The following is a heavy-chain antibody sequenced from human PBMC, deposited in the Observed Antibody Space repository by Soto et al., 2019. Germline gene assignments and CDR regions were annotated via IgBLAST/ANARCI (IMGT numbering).Heavy chain of an antibody. J-gene: IGHJ5*02. CDR3: ARARPRPNWFDH. V-gene: IGHV1-69*01. CDR2: IIPIFGTA. CDR1: GGTFSSYA. Sequence: QVQLVQSGAEVKKPGSSVKVSCKASGGTFSSYAISWVRQAPGQGLEWMGGIIPIFGTANYAQKFQGRVTITADEATSTAYMELSSVRSEDTAVDYCARARPRPNWFDHGGQGTLVTVSS.